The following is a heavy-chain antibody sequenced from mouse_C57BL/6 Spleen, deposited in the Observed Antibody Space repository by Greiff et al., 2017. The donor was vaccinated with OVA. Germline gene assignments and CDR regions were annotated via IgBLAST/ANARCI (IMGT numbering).Heavy chain of an antibody. CDR1: GFTFTDYY. D-gene: IGHD1-1*01. CDR2: IRNKANGYTT. J-gene: IGHJ2*01. V-gene: IGHV7-3*01. CDR3: ARSDYYVYFDY. Sequence: EVKLLESGGGLVQPGGSLSLSCAASGFTFTDYYMSWVRQPPGKALEWLGFIRNKANGYTTEYSASVKGRFTISRDNSQSILYLQMNALRAEDSATYYCARSDYYVYFDYWGQGTTLTVSS.